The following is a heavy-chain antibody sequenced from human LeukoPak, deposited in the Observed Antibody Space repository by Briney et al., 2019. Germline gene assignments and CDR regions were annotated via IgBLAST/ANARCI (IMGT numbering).Heavy chain of an antibody. CDR3: AAARYGWYFDL. Sequence: GGSLRLSCAASGFTFSSYSMNWVRQAPGKGLEWVSPISSSSSYIYYADSVKGRFTISRDNAKNSLYLQMNSLRAEDTAVYYCAAARYGWYFDLWGRGTLVTVSS. CDR2: ISSSSSYI. D-gene: IGHD1-1*01. J-gene: IGHJ2*01. V-gene: IGHV3-21*01. CDR1: GFTFSSYS.